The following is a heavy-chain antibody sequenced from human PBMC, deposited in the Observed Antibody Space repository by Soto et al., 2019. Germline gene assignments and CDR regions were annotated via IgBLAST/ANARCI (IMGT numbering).Heavy chain of an antibody. CDR3: ARQVLGFCRSTSCLKEYYYYYYMDV. D-gene: IGHD2-2*01. Sequence: PSGTLFLTCTVSGCSLRSYYWSWIRAPPGKGLEGIGYIYYSGSTNYNPSLKRRVTISVDTSKTQFPLKRSSGPAADTAVYYCARQVLGFCRSTSCLKEYYYYYYMDVGGKGTTVTVSS. V-gene: IGHV4-59*08. J-gene: IGHJ6*03. CDR2: IYYSGST. CDR1: GCSLRSYY.